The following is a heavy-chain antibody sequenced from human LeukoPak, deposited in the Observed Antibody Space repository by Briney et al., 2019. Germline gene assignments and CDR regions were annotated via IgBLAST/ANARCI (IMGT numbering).Heavy chain of an antibody. J-gene: IGHJ3*02. V-gene: IGHV4-59*08. CDR1: GGSISSYY. D-gene: IGHD3-3*01. CDR3: ARLFASGYDAFDI. CDR2: IYYSGST. Sequence: PSETLSLTCTVSGGSISSYYWSWIRQPPGKGLEWIGYIYYSGSTNYNPSLKSRVTISVDTSKNQFSLKLSSVTAADTAVYYRARLFASGYDAFDIWGQGTMVTVSS.